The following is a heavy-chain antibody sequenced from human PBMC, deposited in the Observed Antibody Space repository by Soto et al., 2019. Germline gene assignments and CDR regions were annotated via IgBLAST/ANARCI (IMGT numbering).Heavy chain of an antibody. CDR2: FDPEDGET. Sequence: ASVKVPCKVSGYTLTVLSMHWVRQSPGKGLEWMGGFDPEDGETIYAQKFQGRVTMTRDTSTSTVYMELSSLRSEDTAVYYCARDGSYSDSSGYLGRDAFEFWGQGTMVTVSS. J-gene: IGHJ3*01. V-gene: IGHV1-24*01. CDR3: ARDGSYSDSSGYLGRDAFEF. D-gene: IGHD3-22*01. CDR1: GYTLTVLS.